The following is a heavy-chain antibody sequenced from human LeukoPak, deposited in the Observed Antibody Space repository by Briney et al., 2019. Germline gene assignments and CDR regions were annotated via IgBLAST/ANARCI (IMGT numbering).Heavy chain of an antibody. CDR1: GFTFSSYG. CDR2: ISGSGGST. Sequence: GGSLRLSCAASGFTFSSYGMSWVRQAPGKWLEWVSAISGSGGSTYYADSVKGRFTISRDNSKNTLYLQMNSLRAEDTAVYYCAKGRYYYDILTAHFDYWGQGTLVTVSS. CDR3: AKGRYYYDILTAHFDY. V-gene: IGHV3-23*01. J-gene: IGHJ4*02. D-gene: IGHD3-9*01.